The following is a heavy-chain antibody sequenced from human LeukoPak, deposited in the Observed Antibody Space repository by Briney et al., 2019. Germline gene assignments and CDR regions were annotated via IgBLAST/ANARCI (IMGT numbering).Heavy chain of an antibody. Sequence: GASVKVSCKASGGTFSSYAISWVRQAPGQGLEWMGGIIPIFGTANYAQKLQGRVTITTDESTSTAYMELSSLGSEDTAVYYCARSGLAAAEFDYWGQGTLVTVSS. CDR2: IIPIFGTA. CDR1: GGTFSSYA. J-gene: IGHJ4*02. D-gene: IGHD6-13*01. V-gene: IGHV1-69*05. CDR3: ARSGLAAAEFDY.